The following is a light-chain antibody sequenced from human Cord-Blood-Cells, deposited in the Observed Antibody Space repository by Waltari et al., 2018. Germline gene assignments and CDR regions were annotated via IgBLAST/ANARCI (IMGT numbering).Light chain of an antibody. J-gene: IGLJ2*01. V-gene: IGLV1-40*01. CDR3: QSYDSSLSGHVV. CDR1: SSNIGAGYD. Sequence: QSVLTQPPSVSGAPGQRVTISCTGSSSNIGAGYDVHWYQQLPGTAPKLLIYGNSSRPSGVPDRFSGSKSGTSASLAITGLQAEDEADYYCQSYDSSLSGHVVFGGGTKLTV. CDR2: GNS.